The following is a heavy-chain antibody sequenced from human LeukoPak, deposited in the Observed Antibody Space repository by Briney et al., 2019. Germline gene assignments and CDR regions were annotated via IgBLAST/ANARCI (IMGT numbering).Heavy chain of an antibody. CDR3: ARGLKTGGDSSPT. D-gene: IGHD2-21*01. CDR1: GFTFSSYA. V-gene: IGHV3-30*04. Sequence: GGSLRLSCAASGFTFSSYAMYWVRQAPGKGLEWVAVISYDRSNKYYADSVKGRFTIFRDNSKNTLYLQMNTLRPEDTAVYYCARGLKTGGDSSPTWGQGTMVTVSS. J-gene: IGHJ3*01. CDR2: ISYDRSNK.